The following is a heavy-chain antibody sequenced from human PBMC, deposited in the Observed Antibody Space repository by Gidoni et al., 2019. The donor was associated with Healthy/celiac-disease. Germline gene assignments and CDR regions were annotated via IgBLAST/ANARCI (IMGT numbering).Heavy chain of an antibody. J-gene: IGHJ3*02. CDR2: IYPGDSDT. D-gene: IGHD1-7*01. CDR3: ARQLYNWNLKYAFDI. Sequence: EVQLVQSGAEVKKTGESLKSSCKGSGYSFTSYWIGWVRQMPGKGLEWLGIIYPGDSDTRYSPSFQGQVTISADKSISTAYLQWSSLKASDTAMYYCARQLYNWNLKYAFDIWGQGTMVTVSS. V-gene: IGHV5-51*01. CDR1: GYSFTSYW.